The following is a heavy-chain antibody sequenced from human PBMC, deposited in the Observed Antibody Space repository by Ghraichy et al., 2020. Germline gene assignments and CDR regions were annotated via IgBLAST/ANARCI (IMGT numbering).Heavy chain of an antibody. CDR1: GYTFTTYY. CDR2: LYPSGGTT. V-gene: IGHV1-46*01. Sequence: ASLKVSCKTSGYTFTTYYIHWVRQAPGQGLEWMGILYPSGGTTSSAQKFQGRLTMTRDTSTSTAYMEVSSLRSEDTAVYYCAREPHATGSLDYWGQGSLVTVSS. CDR3: AREPHATGSLDY. D-gene: IGHD2-15*01. J-gene: IGHJ4*02.